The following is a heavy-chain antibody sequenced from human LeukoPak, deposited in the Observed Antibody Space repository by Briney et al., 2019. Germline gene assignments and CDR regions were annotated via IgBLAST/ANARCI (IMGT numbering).Heavy chain of an antibody. V-gene: IGHV1-2*02. CDR3: AREGRYCSSTSCFDY. CDR2: INPNSGGT. Sequence: ASVKVSCKXSGYTFTGYYMHWVRQAPGQGLEWMGWINPNSGGTNYAQKFQGRVTMTRDTSISTAYMELSRLRSDDTAVYYCAREGRYCSSTSCFDYWGQGTLVTVSS. D-gene: IGHD2-2*01. CDR1: GYTFTGYY. J-gene: IGHJ4*02.